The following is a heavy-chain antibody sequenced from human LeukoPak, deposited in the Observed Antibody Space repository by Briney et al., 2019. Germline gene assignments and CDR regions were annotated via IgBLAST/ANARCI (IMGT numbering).Heavy chain of an antibody. CDR3: SRDFLGADYY. Sequence: GGSVRLSCVASGFTLRKYWMHWVREAPGKGPVWVSRINPEGSRIDYADSVRGRFTISRDSAKNTLYLQMNSLSAEDTALCYCSRDFLGADYYCGQGNLVTVSS. CDR2: INPEGSRI. V-gene: IGHV3-74*01. D-gene: IGHD1-26*01. J-gene: IGHJ4*02. CDR1: GFTLRKYW.